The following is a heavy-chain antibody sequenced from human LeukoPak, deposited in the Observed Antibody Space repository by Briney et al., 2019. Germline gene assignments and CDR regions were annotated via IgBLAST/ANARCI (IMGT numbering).Heavy chain of an antibody. V-gene: IGHV1-2*02. CDR2: INPNSGET. J-gene: IGHJ5*02. CDR1: GCTFTGYY. CDR3: ASDGLSYTNPNNSCDP. Sequence: ASVKVSCKASGCTFTGYYMHWVRQAPGQGREWMGWINPNSGETRCTQRFQGRVTKTRDTSISTAYMELSRLRSDDTAVYYCASDGLSYTNPNNSCDPWGQGTLVTVSS. D-gene: IGHD2-2*02.